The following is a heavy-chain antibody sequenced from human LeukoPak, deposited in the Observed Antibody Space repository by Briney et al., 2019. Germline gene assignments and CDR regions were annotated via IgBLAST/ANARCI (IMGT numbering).Heavy chain of an antibody. V-gene: IGHV3-15*01. D-gene: IGHD4-17*01. CDR2: IKTKSDGGTT. CDR3: AGDYDHFDV. Sequence: PGGSLRLSCAASGFTFSNAWMNWVRQAPGKGLEWVGRIKTKSDGGTTDYTAPVKGRFTISRDDSKNTLYLQMHNLKIEDTAMYYCAGDYDHFDVWGRGTLVTVSS. CDR1: GFTFSNAW. J-gene: IGHJ2*01.